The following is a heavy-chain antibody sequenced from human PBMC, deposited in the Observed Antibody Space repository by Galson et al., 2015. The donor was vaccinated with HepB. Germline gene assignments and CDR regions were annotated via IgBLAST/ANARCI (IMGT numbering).Heavy chain of an antibody. CDR2: ISSSSSYI. D-gene: IGHD6-19*01. CDR3: ARDPQSFSRGWYRAVDY. J-gene: IGHJ4*02. Sequence: SLRLSCAASGFTFSSYSMNWVRQAPGKGLEWVSSISSSSSYIYYADSVKGRFTISRDNAKNSLYLQMNSLRAEDTAVYYCARDPQSFSRGWYRAVDYWGQGTLVTVSS. CDR1: GFTFSSYS. V-gene: IGHV3-21*01.